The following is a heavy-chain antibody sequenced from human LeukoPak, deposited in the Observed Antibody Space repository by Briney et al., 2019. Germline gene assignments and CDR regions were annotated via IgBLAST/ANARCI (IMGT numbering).Heavy chain of an antibody. Sequence: SETLSLTCAVYGGSFSGHYWSWIRQPPGKGPEWIGEINHSGSTNYNASLKSRVTISVDTSKNQFSLKLSSVTAADTAVYYCARAHSRGYFDYWGQGTLVTVSS. D-gene: IGHD2-21*01. CDR1: GGSFSGHY. CDR3: ARAHSRGYFDY. J-gene: IGHJ4*02. V-gene: IGHV4-34*01. CDR2: INHSGST.